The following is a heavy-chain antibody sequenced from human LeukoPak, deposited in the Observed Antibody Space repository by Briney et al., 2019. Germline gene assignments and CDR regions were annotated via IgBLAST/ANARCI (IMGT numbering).Heavy chain of an antibody. V-gene: IGHV4-39*02. CDR3: SMPLYDTNGFYFDF. Sequence: SETLSLTCTVSGSPIRTIPYFLGWIRQPPGKGLEWIASVYYTGSTYYNPSLNSRATLSVATSRNRFPLNLTSVTDEDTAVYYCSMPLYDTNGFYFDFWGQGALVTVSS. CDR2: VYYTGST. CDR1: GSPIRTIPYF. D-gene: IGHD2-8*01. J-gene: IGHJ4*02.